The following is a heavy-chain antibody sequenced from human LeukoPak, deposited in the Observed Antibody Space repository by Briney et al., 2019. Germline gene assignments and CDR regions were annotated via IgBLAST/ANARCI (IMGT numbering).Heavy chain of an antibody. J-gene: IGHJ4*02. V-gene: IGHV5-51*01. CDR3: ARQPGTIFASY. CDR2: IYSVDSDT. D-gene: IGHD3-3*01. Sequence: GQALHFSSTGSGYSFTSYWIGWVRPMPGNGLEWMGIIYSVDSDTRYSPSFQGRVALSADKSISTAYLQWSSLEPSQTAMYCCARQPGTIFASYWGQGTLVTVAS. CDR1: GYSFTSYW.